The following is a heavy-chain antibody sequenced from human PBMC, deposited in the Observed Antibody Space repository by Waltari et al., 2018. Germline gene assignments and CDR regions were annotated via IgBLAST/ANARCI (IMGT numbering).Heavy chain of an antibody. CDR1: GVPISSYY. CDR3: ASTRLITMVRGGFDY. CDR2: IYTSGST. V-gene: IGHV4-4*07. J-gene: IGHJ4*02. Sequence: QVQLQESGPGLVKPSETLSLTCTVSGVPISSYYWSWIRQPAGKGLEWIGRIYTSGSTNYNPSLKSRVTMSVDTSKNQFSLKLSSVTAADTAVYYCASTRLITMVRGGFDYWGQGTLVTVSS. D-gene: IGHD3-10*01.